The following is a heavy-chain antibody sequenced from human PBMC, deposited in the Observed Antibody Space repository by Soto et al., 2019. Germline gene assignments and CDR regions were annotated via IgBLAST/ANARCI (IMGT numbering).Heavy chain of an antibody. V-gene: IGHV4-39*01. D-gene: IGHD6-19*01. CDR3: ARPEWLVRDYYHGMDV. CDR1: GGSLSSSSYY. CDR2: IYYSGST. Sequence: TSETLFLTCTVSGGSLSSSSYYWGWIRQPPGKGLEWIGSIYYSGSTYYNPSLKSRVTISVDTSKNQFSLKLSSVTAADTAVYYCARPEWLVRDYYHGMDVWGQGTTVPVSS. J-gene: IGHJ6*02.